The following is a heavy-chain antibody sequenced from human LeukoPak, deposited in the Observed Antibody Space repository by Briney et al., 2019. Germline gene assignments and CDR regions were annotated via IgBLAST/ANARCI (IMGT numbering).Heavy chain of an antibody. V-gene: IGHV4-34*01. J-gene: IGHJ5*02. Sequence: PSETLSLTCAVYGGSFSGYYWSWIRQPPGKGLEWIGEINHSGSTNYNPSLKSRVTISVDTSKNQFSLKLSSVTAADTAVYYCARRLRWNYVWFDPWGQGTLVAVSS. CDR1: GGSFSGYY. CDR3: ARRLRWNYVWFDP. D-gene: IGHD1-7*01. CDR2: INHSGST.